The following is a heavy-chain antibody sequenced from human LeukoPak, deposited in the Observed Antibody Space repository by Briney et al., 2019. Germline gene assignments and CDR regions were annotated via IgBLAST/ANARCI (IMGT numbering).Heavy chain of an antibody. V-gene: IGHV4-34*01. Sequence: SETLSLTCAVYGGSFSGYYWSWIRQSPGKGLEWIGEINYSGSTNYNPPLKSRVTISVDTSKNQFSLKLSSVTAADTAVYYCARHEGLTYYYYGMDVWGQGTTVTVSS. J-gene: IGHJ6*02. CDR1: GGSFSGYY. D-gene: IGHD3-9*01. CDR2: INYSGST. CDR3: ARHEGLTYYYYGMDV.